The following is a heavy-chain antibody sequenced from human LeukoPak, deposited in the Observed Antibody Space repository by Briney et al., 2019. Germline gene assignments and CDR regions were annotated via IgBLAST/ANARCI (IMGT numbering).Heavy chain of an antibody. J-gene: IGHJ4*02. V-gene: IGHV4-34*01. D-gene: IGHD3-16*02. CDR3: ARHLSNDYVWGSYRFGIRFDY. Sequence: ETLSLTCAVYGGSFSGYYWSWIRQPPGKGLEWIGEINHSGSTNYNPSLKSRVTISVDTSKNQFSLKLSSVTAAETAVYYCARHLSNDYVWGSYRFGIRFDYWGQGTLVTVSS. CDR1: GGSFSGYY. CDR2: INHSGST.